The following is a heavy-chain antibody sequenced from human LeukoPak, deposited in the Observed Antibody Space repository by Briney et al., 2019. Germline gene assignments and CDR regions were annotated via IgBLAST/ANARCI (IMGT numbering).Heavy chain of an antibody. Sequence: SETLSLTCTVSDHSINSDYYWGWIRQPPGKGLEWIGSIYHSGSTYYNPSLKSRVTISVDTSKNQFSLKLSSVTAADTAVYYCARDAIIVVTPHRYFDYWGQGTLVTVSS. CDR2: IYHSGST. D-gene: IGHD3-22*01. CDR3: ARDAIIVVTPHRYFDY. V-gene: IGHV4-38-2*02. CDR1: DHSINSDYY. J-gene: IGHJ4*02.